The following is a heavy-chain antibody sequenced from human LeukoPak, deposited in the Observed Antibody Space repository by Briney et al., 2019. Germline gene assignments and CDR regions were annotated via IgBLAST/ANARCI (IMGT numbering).Heavy chain of an antibody. D-gene: IGHD2-2*01. CDR3: ARLRDCSSTSRIPPTYYDGMDV. Sequence: SQTLCPTCTVSDVAISTYYWSWIRKSPGKGLKGIGCIYYSRITNYHPSLKSRVTISVDTSKNQFSLKLSSVTAADTAVYYCARLRDCSSTSRIPPTYYDGMDVWGQGTTVTVSS. CDR1: DVAISTYY. J-gene: IGHJ6*02. CDR2: IYYSRIT. V-gene: IGHV4-59*08.